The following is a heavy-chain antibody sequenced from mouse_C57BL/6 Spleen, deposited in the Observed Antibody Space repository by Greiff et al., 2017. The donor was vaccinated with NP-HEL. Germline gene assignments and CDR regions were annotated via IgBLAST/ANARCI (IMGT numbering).Heavy chain of an antibody. Sequence: QVHVKQSGAELVRPGTSVKVSCKASGYAFTNYLIEWVKQRPGQGLEWIGVINPGSGGTNYNEKFKGKATLTADKSSSTAYMQLSSLTSEDSAVYFCARSPDYYGSSYDYWGQGTTLTVSS. D-gene: IGHD1-1*01. CDR1: GYAFTNYL. V-gene: IGHV1-54*01. J-gene: IGHJ2*01. CDR2: INPGSGGT. CDR3: ARSPDYYGSSYDY.